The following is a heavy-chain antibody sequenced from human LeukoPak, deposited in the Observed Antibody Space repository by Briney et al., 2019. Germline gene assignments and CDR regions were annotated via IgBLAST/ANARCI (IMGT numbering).Heavy chain of an antibody. J-gene: IGHJ3*02. V-gene: IGHV3-48*03. Sequence: GGSLRLSCATSGFTFSSYEMTWFRQAPGKGLEWVAYISSSGTSKNYADSVKGRFTISRDNAENSLYLQMSSLRAEDTAVYHCTRENTSGYEPGGFDIWGQGTMVTVSS. CDR1: GFTFSSYE. D-gene: IGHD3-22*01. CDR3: TRENTSGYEPGGFDI. CDR2: ISSSGTSK.